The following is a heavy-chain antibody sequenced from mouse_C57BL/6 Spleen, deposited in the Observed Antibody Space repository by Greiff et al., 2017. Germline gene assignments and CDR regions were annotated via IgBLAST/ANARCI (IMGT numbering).Heavy chain of an antibody. Sequence: DVKLVESGGGLVQPGGSMKLSCVASGFTFSNYWMNWVRQSPEKGLEWVAQIRLKSDNYATHYSESVKGRFTISRDDSKSRVYLQMNNLRDEDTGIYYCTGGWYFDVWGTGTTVTVSS. CDR2: IRLKSDNYAT. V-gene: IGHV6-3*01. J-gene: IGHJ1*03. CDR3: TGGWYFDV. CDR1: GFTFSNYW.